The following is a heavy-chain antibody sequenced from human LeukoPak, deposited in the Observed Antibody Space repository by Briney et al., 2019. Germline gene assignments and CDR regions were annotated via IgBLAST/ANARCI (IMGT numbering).Heavy chain of an antibody. J-gene: IGHJ4*02. D-gene: IGHD3-9*01. V-gene: IGHV3-30-3*01. CDR1: GFTFISYA. Sequence: GRSLRLSCAASGFTFISYAMHWVRQAPPKGLEWVAVISYDGSNKYYADSVKGRFTISRDNSKNTLYLQMNSLRAEDTAVYYCATLTITTPFDYWGQGTLVTVSS. CDR2: ISYDGSNK. CDR3: ATLTITTPFDY.